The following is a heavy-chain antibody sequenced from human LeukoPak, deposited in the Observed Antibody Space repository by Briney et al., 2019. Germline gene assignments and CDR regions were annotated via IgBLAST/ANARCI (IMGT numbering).Heavy chain of an antibody. CDR1: GYTFTSYY. Sequence: ASVKVSCKASGYTFTSYYMHWVRQAPGQGLEWMGIINPSGGSTSYAQKFQGRVTMTTDTSTSTAYMELRSLRSDDTAVYYCARDLGITSAYYYYYMDVWGKGTTVTVSS. J-gene: IGHJ6*03. V-gene: IGHV1-46*01. CDR2: INPSGGST. D-gene: IGHD1-14*01. CDR3: ARDLGITSAYYYYYMDV.